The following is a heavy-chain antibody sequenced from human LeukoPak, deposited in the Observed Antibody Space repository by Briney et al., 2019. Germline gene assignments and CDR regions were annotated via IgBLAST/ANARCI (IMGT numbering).Heavy chain of an antibody. CDR1: GFTFSSYA. J-gene: IGHJ4*02. CDR3: AKDQTYYFASGSYARFDH. V-gene: IGHV3-23*01. CDR2: ISGSGGST. Sequence: PGGSLRLSCAAAGFTFSSYAMTWVRQAPGKGLEWVSAISGSGGSTYYADSVKGRFIISRDNSKNTLYLQMNSLRADDTAVYYCAKDQTYYFASGSYARFDHWGQGTLVTVSS. D-gene: IGHD3-10*01.